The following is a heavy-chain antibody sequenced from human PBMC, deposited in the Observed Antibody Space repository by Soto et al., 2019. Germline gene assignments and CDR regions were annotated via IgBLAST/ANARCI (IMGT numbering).Heavy chain of an antibody. Sequence: QVQLVESGGGVVQPGRSLRLSCAASGFTFSSYGMHWVRQAPGKGLEWVAVISYDGSNKYYADSVKGRFTISRDNSKNTLYLQMNSLRAEDTAVYYCAKGPPYYDFWSGYYRLDYWGQGTPVTVSS. D-gene: IGHD3-3*01. CDR1: GFTFSSYG. CDR3: AKGPPYYDFWSGYYRLDY. J-gene: IGHJ4*02. V-gene: IGHV3-30*18. CDR2: ISYDGSNK.